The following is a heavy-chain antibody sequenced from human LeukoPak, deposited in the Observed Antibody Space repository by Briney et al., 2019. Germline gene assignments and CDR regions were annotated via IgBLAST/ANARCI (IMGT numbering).Heavy chain of an antibody. CDR2: ISPAGDST. CDR3: ARRLVTAGITDFFDS. J-gene: IGHJ4*02. CDR1: GFTFSDYS. Sequence: AGGSLRLSCTASGFTFSDYSMSWVRQAPGAGLEWVSAISPAGDSTTDADSVKGRFTISRDNSKSTLYLQMNGLTADETTLYYCARRLVTAGITDFFDSWGQGTLVSVSS. V-gene: IGHV3-23*01. D-gene: IGHD2-2*01.